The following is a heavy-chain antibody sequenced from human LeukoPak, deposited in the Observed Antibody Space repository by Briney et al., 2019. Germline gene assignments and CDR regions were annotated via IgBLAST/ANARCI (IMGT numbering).Heavy chain of an antibody. V-gene: IGHV1-69*05. D-gene: IGHD4-23*01. J-gene: IGHJ4*02. CDR2: IIPIFGTA. CDR3: ARSGDYGGNLVYDY. CDR1: GGTFSSYA. Sequence: ASVKVSCKASGGTFSSYAISWVRRAPGQGLEWMGRIIPIFGTANYAQKFQGRVTTTTDESTSTADMELSSLRSEDTAVYYCARSGDYGGNLVYDYWGQGTLVTVSS.